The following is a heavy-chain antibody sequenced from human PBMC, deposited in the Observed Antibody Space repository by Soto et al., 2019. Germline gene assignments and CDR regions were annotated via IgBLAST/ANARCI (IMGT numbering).Heavy chain of an antibody. V-gene: IGHV3-30*18. D-gene: IGHD4-4*01. Sequence: GGSLRLSCAGSGFSFDSYSMHWVRQAPGKGLEWVTTVSFDSKNKYYIDSVEGRFTISRDNSKNMLYLQMNSLTHGDTAVYHCAKESVEATYSFYGMDVWGPGTTVTV. CDR2: VSFDSKNK. CDR1: GFSFDSYS. CDR3: AKESVEATYSFYGMDV. J-gene: IGHJ6*02.